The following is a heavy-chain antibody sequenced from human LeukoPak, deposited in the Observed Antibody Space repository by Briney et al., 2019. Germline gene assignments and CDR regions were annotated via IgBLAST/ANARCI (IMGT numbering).Heavy chain of an antibody. Sequence: GGSLRLSCAASGFTFSSYAMSWVRQAPGKGLEWVSGISGSGDSTYYADSVKGRFTISRDNSKNTLYLQMNSLRAEDTAVYYCAKENLDDSSVGNHFDYWGQGTLVTVSS. CDR1: GFTFSSYA. D-gene: IGHD3-22*01. V-gene: IGHV3-23*01. J-gene: IGHJ4*02. CDR3: AKENLDDSSVGNHFDY. CDR2: ISGSGDST.